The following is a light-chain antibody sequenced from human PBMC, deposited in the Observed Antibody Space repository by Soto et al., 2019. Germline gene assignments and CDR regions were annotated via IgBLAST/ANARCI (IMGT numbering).Light chain of an antibody. Sequence: DIQMTQSPSTLSASVGDRVTITCRASQSISSWLAWYQQKPGKAPKHLIYDVSSLESGVPSRFSGSGSGTEFTLTISSLQPDDFATYYCQQYNSYSKTFGQGTKVDIK. CDR3: QQYNSYSKT. J-gene: IGKJ1*01. CDR2: DVS. V-gene: IGKV1-5*01. CDR1: QSISSW.